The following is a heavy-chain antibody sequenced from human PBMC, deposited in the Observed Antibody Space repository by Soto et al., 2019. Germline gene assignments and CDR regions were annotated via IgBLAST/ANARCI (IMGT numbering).Heavy chain of an antibody. CDR2: IYYSGST. Sequence: QVQLQESGPELVKPSETLSLTCTVSGGSISSYYWSWIRQPPGKGLEWIGYIYYSGSTNYNPSLKSRVTISVDTSKNQFSLKLSSVTAADTAVYYCARGDPLLWFGEKVYYGMDVWGQGTTVTVSS. CDR1: GGSISSYY. V-gene: IGHV4-59*01. J-gene: IGHJ6*02. CDR3: ARGDPLLWFGEKVYYGMDV. D-gene: IGHD3-10*01.